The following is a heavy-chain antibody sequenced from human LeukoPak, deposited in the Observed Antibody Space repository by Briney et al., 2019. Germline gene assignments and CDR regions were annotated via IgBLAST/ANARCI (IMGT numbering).Heavy chain of an antibody. V-gene: IGHV1-2*02. CDR2: INPNSGGT. CDR1: GGTFSSYA. J-gene: IGHJ4*02. CDR3: ARVGVAEAVDY. Sequence: ASVKVSCKATGGTFSSYALSWVRQAPGQGLEWMGWINPNSGGTNYAQKFQGRVTMTRDTSISTAYMELSRLRSDDTAVYYCARVGVAEAVDYWGQGTLVTVSS. D-gene: IGHD6-19*01.